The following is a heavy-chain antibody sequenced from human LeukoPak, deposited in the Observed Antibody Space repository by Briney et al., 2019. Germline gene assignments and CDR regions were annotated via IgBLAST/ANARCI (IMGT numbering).Heavy chain of an antibody. D-gene: IGHD4-17*01. Sequence: GGSLRLSCAASGFTFTSYIMNWVRQAPGKGLEWVANINNDGSGTYYVDSVEGRFTISRDNAKNSLFLQMNSLRAEDTAVYYCASKAVTYYYDYWGQGTLVIVSS. CDR2: INNDGSGT. CDR3: ASKAVTYYYDY. J-gene: IGHJ4*02. V-gene: IGHV3-7*03. CDR1: GFTFTSYI.